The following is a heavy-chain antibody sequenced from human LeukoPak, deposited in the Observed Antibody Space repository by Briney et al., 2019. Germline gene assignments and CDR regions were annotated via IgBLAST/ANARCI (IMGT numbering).Heavy chain of an antibody. Sequence: PSETLSLTCTVSGGSISSYYWSWIRQPPGKGLEWIGYIYYSGSTNYNPSLKSRVTISVDRSKNQFSLKLSSVTAADTAVYYCARVAGYQLLSDYYYYMDVWGKGTTVTVSS. D-gene: IGHD2-2*01. CDR1: GGSISSYY. CDR3: ARVAGYQLLSDYYYYMDV. V-gene: IGHV4-59*12. CDR2: IYYSGST. J-gene: IGHJ6*03.